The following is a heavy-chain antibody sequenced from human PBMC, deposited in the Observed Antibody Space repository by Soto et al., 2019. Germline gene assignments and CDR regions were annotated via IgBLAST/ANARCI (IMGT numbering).Heavy chain of an antibody. CDR2: IYYSGST. CDR3: ARAMVVTQNWFDP. Sequence: SETLSLTCTVSGGSISSGDYYWSWIRQPPGKGLEWIGYIYYSGSTYYNPSLKSRVTISVDTSKNQFSLKLSSVTAADTAVYYCARAMVVTQNWFDPWGQGTLDTVSS. J-gene: IGHJ5*02. V-gene: IGHV4-30-4*01. D-gene: IGHD2-21*02. CDR1: GGSISSGDYY.